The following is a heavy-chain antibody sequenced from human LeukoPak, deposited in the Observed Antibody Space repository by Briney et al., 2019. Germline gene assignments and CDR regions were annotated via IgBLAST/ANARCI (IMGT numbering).Heavy chain of an antibody. CDR1: GLTFSTYG. V-gene: IGHV3-48*01. Sequence: GGPLRLSCAASGLTFSTYGMNWVRQSPGKGLEWVSYISNTGSPIYYADSVKGRFTISRDNAKNSLYLQMNSLRVEDTAMYYCARGRGEHWGQGTLVTVSS. CDR2: ISNTGSPI. D-gene: IGHD3-10*01. J-gene: IGHJ1*01. CDR3: ARGRGEH.